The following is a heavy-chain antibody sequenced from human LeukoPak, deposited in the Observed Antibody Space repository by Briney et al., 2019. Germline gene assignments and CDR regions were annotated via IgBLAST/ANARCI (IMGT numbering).Heavy chain of an antibody. CDR2: IIDSGGAT. CDR1: GFTFSTYA. D-gene: IGHD3-9*01. V-gene: IGHV3-23*01. Sequence: GGSLRLSCAASGFTFSTYAMSWVRQAPRRGLEWVSSIIDSGGATYYADSVKGRFTISRDNSKNTLYLQMNSLRAEDTAVYYRAKDRNDDNLTGYKRLEPRGQGTLVTVSS. CDR3: AKDRNDDNLTGYKRLEP. J-gene: IGHJ5*02.